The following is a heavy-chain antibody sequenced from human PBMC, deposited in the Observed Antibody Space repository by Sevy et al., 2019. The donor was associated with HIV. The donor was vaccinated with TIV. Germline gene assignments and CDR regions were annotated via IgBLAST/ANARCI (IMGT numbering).Heavy chain of an antibody. Sequence: GGSLRLSCAASGFSFSRYFMHWVRQAPGEGLVWVSRINSDGSTTNYADSVEGRFIVSRDNAKKTLYLELHSLRVEDTGTYSCARDALGYGGNPNLDLALGGQGPLVTVSS. CDR2: INSDGSTT. D-gene: IGHD5-12*01. V-gene: IGHV3-74*01. CDR3: ARDALGYGGNPNLDLAL. J-gene: IGHJ4*02. CDR1: GFSFSRYF.